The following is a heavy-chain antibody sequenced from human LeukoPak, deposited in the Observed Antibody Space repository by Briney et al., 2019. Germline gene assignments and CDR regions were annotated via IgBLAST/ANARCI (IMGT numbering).Heavy chain of an antibody. Sequence: GGSLRLSCAASGFTFSNYAMSWVRQAPGKGLEWVSAISGNGGSTFYADSVKGRFTISRDNSKNMLYLQMNSLRAEDTAVYYCAKDYEPLVGVHRWGDWFDPWGQGTLVTVSS. V-gene: IGHV3-23*01. J-gene: IGHJ5*02. CDR1: GFTFSNYA. D-gene: IGHD1-26*01. CDR3: AKDYEPLVGVHRWGDWFDP. CDR2: ISGNGGST.